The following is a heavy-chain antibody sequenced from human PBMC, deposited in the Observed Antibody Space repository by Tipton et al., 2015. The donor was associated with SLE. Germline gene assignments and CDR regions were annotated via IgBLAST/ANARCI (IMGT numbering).Heavy chain of an antibody. CDR2: IRYDGSNK. D-gene: IGHD3-22*01. J-gene: IGHJ3*02. CDR1: GFTFSKHG. Sequence: SLRLSCAASGFTFSKHGMHWVRQAPGKGLEWVSFIRYDGSNKYHADSVIGRFTISRDNSKNTLFLQMNSLRPEDTALYYCAKAQHYYDSVAGFDMWGQGTMVTVSS. V-gene: IGHV3-30*02. CDR3: AKAQHYYDSVAGFDM.